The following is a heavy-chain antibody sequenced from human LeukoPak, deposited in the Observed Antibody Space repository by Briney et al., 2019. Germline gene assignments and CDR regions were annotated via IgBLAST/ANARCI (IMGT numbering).Heavy chain of an antibody. CDR1: GFTSSSYA. J-gene: IGHJ4*02. CDR3: AKVGSSSQASPLY. V-gene: IGHV3-23*01. CDR2: ISGSGGST. Sequence: GGSLRLSCAASGFTSSSYAMSWVRQAPGKGLEWVSAISGSGGSTYYADSVKGRFTISRDNSKNTLYLQMNSLRAEDTAVYYCAKVGSSSQASPLYWGQGTLVTVSS. D-gene: IGHD6-13*01.